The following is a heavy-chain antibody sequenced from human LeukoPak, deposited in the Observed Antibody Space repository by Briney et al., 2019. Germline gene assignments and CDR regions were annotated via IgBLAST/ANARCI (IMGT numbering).Heavy chain of an antibody. CDR2: ITASGTAM. D-gene: IGHD1-26*01. CDR1: GFTFSSYS. Sequence: PGGSLRLSCAASGFTFSSYSMKWVRQGPGKGLEWVSHITASGTAMFYADSVKGRFTISRDNAKNSLYLQMNSLRDEDTAVYYCASSGSYRFDYWGQGTLVTVSS. CDR3: ASSGSYRFDY. J-gene: IGHJ4*02. V-gene: IGHV3-48*02.